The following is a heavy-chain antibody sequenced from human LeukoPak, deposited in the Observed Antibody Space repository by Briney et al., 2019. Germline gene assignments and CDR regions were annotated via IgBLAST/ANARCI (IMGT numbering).Heavy chain of an antibody. CDR3: ARDFLAFTSIYGMDV. V-gene: IGHV3-7*03. Sequence: GGSLRLSCAASGFTFSSYWMSWVRQAPGKGLEWVANIKQDGSEKYYVDSVKGRFTISRDNAKNSLYLQMNSLRAEDTAVYYCARDFLAFTSIYGMDVWGKGTSVTVSS. J-gene: IGHJ6*04. CDR2: IKQDGSEK. CDR1: GFTFSSYW.